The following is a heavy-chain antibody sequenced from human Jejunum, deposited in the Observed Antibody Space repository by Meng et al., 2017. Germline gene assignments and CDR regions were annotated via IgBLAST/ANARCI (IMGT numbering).Heavy chain of an antibody. Sequence: QRMESGGGLVNPGGSLRLSCAASGFTFSDYYMSWIRQAPGKGLEWVSYISSSGTIIYYADSVKGRFSISRDNGKNSLNLQMNGLRVDDTAVYFCARGSGNYAGWFDPWGQGTLVTVSS. D-gene: IGHD1-26*01. J-gene: IGHJ5*02. V-gene: IGHV3-11*04. CDR1: GFTFSDYY. CDR3: ARGSGNYAGWFDP. CDR2: ISSSGTII.